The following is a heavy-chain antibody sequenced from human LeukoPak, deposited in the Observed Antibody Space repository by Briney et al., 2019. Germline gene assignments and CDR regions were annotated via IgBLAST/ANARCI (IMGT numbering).Heavy chain of an antibody. CDR1: GYTFTSYG. Sequence: GASVKVSCTASGYTFTSYGISWVRQAPGQGLEWMGWISAYNGNTNYAQKLQGRVTMTTDTSTSTAYMELRSLRSDDTAVYYGARSDYDLTEDYWGQGTLVTVSS. CDR2: ISAYNGNT. CDR3: ARSDYDLTEDY. D-gene: IGHD3-16*01. J-gene: IGHJ4*02. V-gene: IGHV1-18*01.